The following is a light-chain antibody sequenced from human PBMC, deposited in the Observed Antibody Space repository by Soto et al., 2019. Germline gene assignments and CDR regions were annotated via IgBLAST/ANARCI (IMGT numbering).Light chain of an antibody. J-gene: IGKJ2*01. V-gene: IGKV3-20*01. CDR2: GAA. Sequence: EIVMTQSPGTLSLSPGERATLSCRASQSLSSRYLVWYQQKSGQAPRLLISGAATMATGIPARFSGSGSGTDFTLTNSTLQPADFAVYYCQQYDTTPFSFGQGTKLEIK. CDR3: QQYDTTPFS. CDR1: QSLSSRY.